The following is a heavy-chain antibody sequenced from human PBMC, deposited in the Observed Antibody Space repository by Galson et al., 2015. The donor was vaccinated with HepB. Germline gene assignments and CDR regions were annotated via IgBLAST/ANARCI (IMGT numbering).Heavy chain of an antibody. CDR3: ARDQKTTGTNRYYFDY. Sequence: CAISGDSVSSNSAAWNWIRQSPSRGLEWLGRTYYRSKWYNDYAVSVKSRITINPDTSKNQFSLQLNSVTPEDTAVYYCARDQKTTGTNRYYFDYWGQGTLVTVSS. J-gene: IGHJ4*02. V-gene: IGHV6-1*01. D-gene: IGHD1-1*01. CDR2: TYYRSKWYN. CDR1: GDSVSSNSAA.